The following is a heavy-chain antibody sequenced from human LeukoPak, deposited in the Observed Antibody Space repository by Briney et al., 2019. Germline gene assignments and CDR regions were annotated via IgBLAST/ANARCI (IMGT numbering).Heavy chain of an antibody. J-gene: IGHJ3*02. D-gene: IGHD4-11*01. Sequence: PSETLSLTCTVSGGSISTSGFYWGWVRQSAGKGLEWIGNFNYGGGTYYSPSLSSRVTTSVDTSKNQFSLDLSSMTAADTAVYYCARRTKTVGGTHDALDIWGQGTVVTVSS. CDR1: GGSISTSGFY. CDR3: ARRTKTVGGTHDALDI. CDR2: FNYGGGT. V-gene: IGHV4-39*01.